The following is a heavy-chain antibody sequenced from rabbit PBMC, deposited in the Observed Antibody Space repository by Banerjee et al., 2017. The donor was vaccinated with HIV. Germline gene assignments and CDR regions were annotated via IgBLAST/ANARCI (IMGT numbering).Heavy chain of an antibody. V-gene: IGHV1S45*01. CDR3: AREVYGAYGL. CDR1: GFSFSSNA. CDR2: IYAGSSGST. J-gene: IGHJ3*01. D-gene: IGHD2-1*01. Sequence: QEQLEESGGDLVKPEGSLTLTCTASGFSFSSNAMCWVRQAPGKGLEWIGTIYAGSSGSTYYASWAKGRFTISKTSSTTVTLQMTSLTAADTATYFCAREVYGAYGLWGQGTLVTV.